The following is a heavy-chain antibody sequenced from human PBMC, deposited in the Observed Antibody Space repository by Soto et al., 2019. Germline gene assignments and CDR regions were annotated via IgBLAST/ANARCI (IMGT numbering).Heavy chain of an antibody. D-gene: IGHD3-9*01. V-gene: IGHV1-18*01. Sequence: ASVKVSCKASGYTFTSYGISWVRQAPGQGLEWMGWISAYNGNTNYAQKLQGRVTMTTDTSTSTAYMELRSLRSDDTAVYYCARDWSGRPGGLRYFDWLLIWFDPWGQGTLVTVSS. J-gene: IGHJ5*02. CDR2: ISAYNGNT. CDR3: ARDWSGRPGGLRYFDWLLIWFDP. CDR1: GYTFTSYG.